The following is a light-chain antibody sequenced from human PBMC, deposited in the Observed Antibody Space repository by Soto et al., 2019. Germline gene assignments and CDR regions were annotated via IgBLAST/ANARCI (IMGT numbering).Light chain of an antibody. CDR2: GTS. CDR3: QQFDDSVT. V-gene: IGKV3-20*01. J-gene: IGKJ5*01. Sequence: VLTELAGTPSLSPGERATVACGASHSVSRTYLAWYQQKPGQAPRLLIYGTSDRATGTPDRFSGSGSGTDFTLTISRLEPEDSAVYYCQQFDDSVTFGQGTRLEIK. CDR1: HSVSRTY.